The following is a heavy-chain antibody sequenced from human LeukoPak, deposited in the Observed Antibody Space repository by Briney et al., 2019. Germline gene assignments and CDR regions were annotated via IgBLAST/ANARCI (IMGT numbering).Heavy chain of an antibody. CDR3: ARIDTAMVFARL. J-gene: IGHJ4*02. V-gene: IGHV4-4*02. D-gene: IGHD5-18*01. Sequence: SGTLSLTCAVSGGSISSSNWWSWVRQPPGKGLEWIGEIYHSGSTNYNPSLKSRVTISVDTSKNQFSLKLSSVTAADTAVYYCARIDTAMVFARLWGQGTLVTVSS. CDR1: GGSISSSNW. CDR2: IYHSGST.